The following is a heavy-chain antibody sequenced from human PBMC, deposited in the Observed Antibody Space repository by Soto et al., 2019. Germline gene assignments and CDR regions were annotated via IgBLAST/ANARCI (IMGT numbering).Heavy chain of an antibody. Sequence: SETLSLTCAVSGGSIVSDKWWSWVRQSPGKGLEWLGEINHRGSTIYNPSLTSRVTISVDTSRNQFYLKVKSVTAAATAVYYCARGGSSELWGQGTLVTVSS. J-gene: IGHJ4*02. CDR2: INHRGST. V-gene: IGHV4-4*02. CDR1: GGSIVSDKW. CDR3: ARGGSSEL. D-gene: IGHD6-6*01.